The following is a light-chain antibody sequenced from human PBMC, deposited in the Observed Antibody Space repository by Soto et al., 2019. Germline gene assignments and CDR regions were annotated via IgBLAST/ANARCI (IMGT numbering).Light chain of an antibody. Sequence: EIVLTQSPGTLSLSPGERATLSCRASQSVRSSYLAWYQQKPGQAPRLLIYGASSRATGIPDRFSGSGSGTDFTLTISRLEPEDFAVYYCHQYGSSYTFGQGTKLEIK. CDR1: QSVRSSY. CDR3: HQYGSSYT. CDR2: GAS. V-gene: IGKV3-20*01. J-gene: IGKJ2*01.